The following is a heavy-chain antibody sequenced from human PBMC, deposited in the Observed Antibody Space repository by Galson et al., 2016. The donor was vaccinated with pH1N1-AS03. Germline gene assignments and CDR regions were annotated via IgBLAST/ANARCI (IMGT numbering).Heavy chain of an antibody. Sequence: QSGAEVKKPGASVEVSCKASGYTFTNYGISWVRQAPGQGLEWMGWISAYNGNTNYAQKLQGRVTLTTDTSTGTAYMELRSLRSADTAVYYCARGWPDYGGDSFLGWDHWGQGSLVTVSS. CDR2: ISAYNGNT. D-gene: IGHD4-23*01. J-gene: IGHJ4*02. CDR3: ARGWPDYGGDSFLGWDH. CDR1: GYTFTNYG. V-gene: IGHV1-18*01.